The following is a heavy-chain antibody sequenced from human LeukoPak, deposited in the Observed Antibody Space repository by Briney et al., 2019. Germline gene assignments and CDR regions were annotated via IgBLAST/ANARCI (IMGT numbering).Heavy chain of an antibody. CDR2: INPSGGST. Sequence: ASVKVSFKASGYTFTTYYMNWVRQAPGQGLEWMGIINPSGGSTSYAQKFQGRVTMTRDTSTSTVYMELSSLRSEDTAVYYCARAYDSSGYYFDHWGQGTLVTVSS. V-gene: IGHV1-46*01. J-gene: IGHJ4*02. CDR1: GYTFTTYY. CDR3: ARAYDSSGYYFDH. D-gene: IGHD3-22*01.